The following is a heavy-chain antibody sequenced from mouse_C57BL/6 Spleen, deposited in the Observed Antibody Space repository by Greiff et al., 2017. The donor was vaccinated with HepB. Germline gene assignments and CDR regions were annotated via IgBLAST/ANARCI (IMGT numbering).Heavy chain of an antibody. D-gene: IGHD4-1*01. CDR2: IHPNSGST. V-gene: IGHV1-64*01. CDR3: ARKGANCPFDY. J-gene: IGHJ2*01. Sequence: QVHVKQPGAELVKPGASVKLSCKASGYTFTSYWMHWVKQRPGQGLEWIGMIHPNSGSTNYNEKFKSKATLTVDKSSSTAYMQLSSLTSEDSAVYYCARKGANCPFDYWGQGTTLTVSS. CDR1: GYTFTSYW.